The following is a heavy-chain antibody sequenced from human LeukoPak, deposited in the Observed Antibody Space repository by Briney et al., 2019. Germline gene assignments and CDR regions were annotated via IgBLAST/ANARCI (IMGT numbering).Heavy chain of an antibody. CDR1: GYTFTGYY. J-gene: IGHJ4*02. CDR2: INPNSGGT. Sequence: ASVKVSCKASGYTFTGYYMHWVRLAPGQGLEWMGWINPNSGGTNYAQKFQGRVTMTRDTSISTAYMELSRLRPDDTAVYYCARGDIVVVVAATRNDYWGQGTLVTVSS. D-gene: IGHD2-15*01. CDR3: ARGDIVVVVAATRNDY. V-gene: IGHV1-2*02.